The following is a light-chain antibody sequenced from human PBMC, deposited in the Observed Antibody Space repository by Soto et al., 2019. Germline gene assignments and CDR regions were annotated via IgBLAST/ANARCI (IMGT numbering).Light chain of an antibody. Sequence: ETLMTQSPGTLSVSLGERVTLACRASQSVSIHLAWYQQKPGQAPRLIIYDTSTRANGIPARFSGSGSGTEFTLTLSSLQSEDFAVYYCQQYSNWPPITFGQGTRLEIK. J-gene: IGKJ5*01. V-gene: IGKV3-15*01. CDR3: QQYSNWPPIT. CDR2: DTS. CDR1: QSVSIH.